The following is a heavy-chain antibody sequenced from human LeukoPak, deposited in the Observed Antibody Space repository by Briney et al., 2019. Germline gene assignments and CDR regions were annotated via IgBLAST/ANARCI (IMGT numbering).Heavy chain of an antibody. J-gene: IGHJ4*02. CDR3: ARGYSYDILTGYDYFDY. CDR1: GFTFSSYG. Sequence: PGRSLRLSCAASGFTFSSYGMHWVRQAPGRGLEWVAVIWYDGSNKYYADSVKGRFTISRDNSKNTLYLQMNSLRAEDTAVYYCARGYSYDILTGYDYFDYWGQGTLVTVSS. CDR2: IWYDGSNK. D-gene: IGHD3-9*01. V-gene: IGHV3-33*01.